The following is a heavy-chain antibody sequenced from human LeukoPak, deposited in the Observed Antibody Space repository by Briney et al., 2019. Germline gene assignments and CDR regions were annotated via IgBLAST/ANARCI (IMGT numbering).Heavy chain of an antibody. CDR3: AELGITMIGGV. CDR2: ISSSGSTI. Sequence: GGSLRLSCADSGFTFTNYDMSWVRQAPGKGLEWVSYISSSGSTIYYADSVKGRFTISRDNAKNSLYLQMNSLRAEDTAVYYCAELGITMIGGVWGKGTTVTISS. V-gene: IGHV3-48*03. CDR1: GFTFTNYD. D-gene: IGHD3-10*02. J-gene: IGHJ6*04.